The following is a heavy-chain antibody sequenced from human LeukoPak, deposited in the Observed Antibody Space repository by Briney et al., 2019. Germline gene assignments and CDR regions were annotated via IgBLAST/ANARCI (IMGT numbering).Heavy chain of an antibody. Sequence: GASVKVSCKASGYTFIGYYMHWVRQAPGQGLEWMGWINPNSGGTNYAQKFQGRVTMTRDTSISTAYMELSRLRSDDTAVYYCASNTDYYDSSGCFDYWGQGTLVTVSS. D-gene: IGHD3-22*01. J-gene: IGHJ4*02. V-gene: IGHV1-2*02. CDR1: GYTFIGYY. CDR3: ASNTDYYDSSGCFDY. CDR2: INPNSGGT.